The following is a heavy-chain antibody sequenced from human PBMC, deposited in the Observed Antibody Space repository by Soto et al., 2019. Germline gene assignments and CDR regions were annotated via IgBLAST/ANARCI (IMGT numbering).Heavy chain of an antibody. CDR3: TRLQRRWLSSDS. D-gene: IGHD5-12*01. CDR1: GGSISNSSYY. CDR2: IYYTGTS. V-gene: IGHV4-39*01. Sequence: QLQLQESGPGLVKPSETLSLTCTVSGGSISNSSYYWGWIRQPPGKGLEWIGHIYYTGTSYSNPSLKGRVTLSVDTSKNQFSLKLNSMTAADTAVCYCTRLQRRWLSSDSWGQGTLVTVSS. J-gene: IGHJ4*02.